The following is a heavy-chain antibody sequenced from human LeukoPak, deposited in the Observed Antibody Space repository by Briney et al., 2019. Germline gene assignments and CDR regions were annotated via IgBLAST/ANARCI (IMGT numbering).Heavy chain of an antibody. V-gene: IGHV3-7*03. J-gene: IGHJ4*02. D-gene: IGHD2-15*01. CDR3: AKDRIVVGLFDY. CDR1: GFIFSNYW. CDR2: IKEDGSEK. Sequence: GGSLRLSCAASGFIFSNYWMSWVRQTPDKGLEWVAQIKEDGSEKYYVDSVKGRFTISRDNAKNTLYLQMNSLRAEDTAVYYCAKDRIVVGLFDYWGQGTLVTVSS.